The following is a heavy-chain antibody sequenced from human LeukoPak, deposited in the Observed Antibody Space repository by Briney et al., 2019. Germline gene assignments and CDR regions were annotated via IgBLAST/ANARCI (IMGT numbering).Heavy chain of an antibody. J-gene: IGHJ4*02. CDR3: AEDFAWVFDY. V-gene: IGHV3-30*02. D-gene: IGHD2-21*01. CDR2: IQYGTNNE. CDR1: GFTFSLYG. Sequence: GGSLRLSCAASGFTFSLYGMHWVRQAPGKGLEWVTFIQYGTNNEYYGDSVKGRFTISRDNSKNTLYLQMNSLRPEDTAVYYCAEDFAWVFDYWGQGTLVTVSS.